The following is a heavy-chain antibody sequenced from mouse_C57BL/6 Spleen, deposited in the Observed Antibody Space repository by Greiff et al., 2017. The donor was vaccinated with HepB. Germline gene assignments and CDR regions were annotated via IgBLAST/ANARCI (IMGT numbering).Heavy chain of an antibody. CDR3: TFYDGYSYAMDY. CDR2: IDPENGDT. J-gene: IGHJ4*01. V-gene: IGHV14-4*01. Sequence: VQLQQSGAELVRPGASVKLSCTASGFNIKDDYMHWVKQRPEQGLEWIGWIDPENGDTEYASKFQGKATITADTSSNTAYLQLSSLTSEDTAVYYCTFYDGYSYAMDYWGQGTSVTVSS. D-gene: IGHD2-3*01. CDR1: GFNIKDDY.